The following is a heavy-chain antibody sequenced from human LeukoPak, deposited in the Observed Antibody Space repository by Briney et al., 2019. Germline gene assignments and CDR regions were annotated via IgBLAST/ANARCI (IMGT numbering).Heavy chain of an antibody. CDR3: ARDPNGDYVRAFWFDP. Sequence: GGSLRLSCAASGFTFSNYAMMWVRQAPGKGLEWVSAIYGSGDGTHYADSVRGRFTISRDNSKNTLFLQMNSLRADDTAVYYCARDPNGDYVRAFWFDPRGQGTLVSVSS. V-gene: IGHV3-23*01. D-gene: IGHD4-17*01. CDR2: IYGSGDGT. CDR1: GFTFSNYA. J-gene: IGHJ5*02.